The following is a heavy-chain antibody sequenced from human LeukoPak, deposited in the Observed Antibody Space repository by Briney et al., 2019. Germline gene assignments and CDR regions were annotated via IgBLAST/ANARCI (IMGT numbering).Heavy chain of an antibody. J-gene: IGHJ6*03. Sequence: GGSLRLSCAASGFTFSSYAMHWVRQAPGKGLEWVAVISYDGSNKYYADSVKGRFTISRDNSKNTLYLQMNSLRAEDTAVYYCARLWFGEFYYYYMDVWGKGTTVTISS. V-gene: IGHV3-30*14. CDR3: ARLWFGEFYYYYMDV. CDR1: GFTFSSYA. D-gene: IGHD3-10*01. CDR2: ISYDGSNK.